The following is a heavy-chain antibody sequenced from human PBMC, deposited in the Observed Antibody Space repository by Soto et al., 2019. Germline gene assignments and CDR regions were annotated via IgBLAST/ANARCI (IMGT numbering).Heavy chain of an antibody. CDR1: GYTFTSYG. CDR2: ISTYNGNT. V-gene: IGHV1-18*01. CDR3: ATEDIFVVAPRPYNWFDP. J-gene: IGHJ5*02. Sequence: GDSVKVSCKASGYTFTSYGISWVRQAPGQGLEWMGWISTYNGNTNYAQKLQGRVTMTTDTSTSTAYMELRSLRSDETAVYCCATEDIFVVAPRPYNWFDPWCQAILVSVS. D-gene: IGHD2-15*01.